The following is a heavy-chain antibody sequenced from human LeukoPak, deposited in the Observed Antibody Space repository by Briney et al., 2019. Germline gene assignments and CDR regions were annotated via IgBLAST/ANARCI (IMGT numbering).Heavy chain of an antibody. CDR1: GFTFSTYT. J-gene: IGHJ4*02. CDR2: IKQDGSEK. V-gene: IGHV3-7*01. CDR3: ATDQGIY. Sequence: GGSLRLSCVASGFTFSTYTMNWIRQAPGKGLEWVANIKQDGSEKYYVDSVKGRFTISRDNAKNSLYLQMNSLRAEDTAVYYCATDQGIYWGQGTLVTVSS.